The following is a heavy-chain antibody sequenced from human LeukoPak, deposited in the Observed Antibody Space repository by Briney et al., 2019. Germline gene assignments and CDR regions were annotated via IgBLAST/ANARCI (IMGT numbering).Heavy chain of an antibody. CDR3: ARHSPDMVRGETDV. D-gene: IGHD3-10*01. Sequence: ASVTVSCKASGYTFTSYGISWVRQAPGQGLEWMGWISAYNGNTNYAQKLQGRVTMTTDTSTSTAYMELRSLRSDDTAVYYCARHSPDMVRGETDVWGQGTTVTVSS. V-gene: IGHV1-18*01. CDR2: ISAYNGNT. J-gene: IGHJ6*02. CDR1: GYTFTSYG.